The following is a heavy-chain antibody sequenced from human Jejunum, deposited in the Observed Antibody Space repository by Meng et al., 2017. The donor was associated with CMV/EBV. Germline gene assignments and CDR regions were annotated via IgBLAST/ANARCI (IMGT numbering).Heavy chain of an antibody. Sequence: VQLVESGGGLVQPGGSLRLSCAASGFTFSSYWMHWVRQAPGKGLVWVSRINSDGSSTSYADSVKGRFTISRDPSKNTLYLQMNSLTTEDTAVYFCVTNSGGLGYWGHGTLVTVSS. CDR3: VTNSGGLGY. D-gene: IGHD6-19*01. V-gene: IGHV3-74*01. CDR2: INSDGSST. CDR1: GFTFSSYW. J-gene: IGHJ4*01.